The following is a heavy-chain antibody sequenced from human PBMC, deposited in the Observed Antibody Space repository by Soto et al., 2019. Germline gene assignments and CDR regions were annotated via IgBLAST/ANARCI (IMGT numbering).Heavy chain of an antibody. CDR1: GGTFSSYA. Sequence: QVQLVQSGAEVKKPGSSVKVSCKASGGTFSSYAISWVRQAPGQGLEWMGGIIPIFGTANYAQKFQGRVTTASDESTITAYMELSSLRFEDTAVYYCARDTGAVAATSMGWFDPWGQGTLVTVSS. V-gene: IGHV1-69*01. J-gene: IGHJ5*02. CDR2: IIPIFGTA. CDR3: ARDTGAVAATSMGWFDP. D-gene: IGHD6-19*01.